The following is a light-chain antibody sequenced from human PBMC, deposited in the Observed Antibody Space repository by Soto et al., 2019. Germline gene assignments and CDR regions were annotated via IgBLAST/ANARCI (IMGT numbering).Light chain of an antibody. CDR2: GAS. V-gene: IGKV3-15*01. Sequence: VMTQSPAILSVSPGARATLSCRASQSVSPNVAWYQQIHGQTPRLLIYGASTRATGIPVRFSGSGSGTELTITISSLQSEDCEVYYCHQYDDGPYTFGQGTKVDIK. CDR1: QSVSPN. J-gene: IGKJ2*01. CDR3: HQYDDGPYT.